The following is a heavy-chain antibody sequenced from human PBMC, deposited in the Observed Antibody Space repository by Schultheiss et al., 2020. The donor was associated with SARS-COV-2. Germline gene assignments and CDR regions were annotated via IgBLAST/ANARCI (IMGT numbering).Heavy chain of an antibody. D-gene: IGHD2-8*01. V-gene: IGHV4-38-2*01. CDR1: GYSISSGYY. Sequence: SQTLSLTCAVSGYSISSGYYWGWIRQPPGKGLEWIGSIYHSGSTYYNPSLKSRVTISVDTSKNQFSLKLSSVTAADTAVYYCASDKYCTNGVCYPSSAQTNDAFDIWGQGTMVTVSS. CDR3: ASDKYCTNGVCYPSSAQTNDAFDI. CDR2: IYHSGST. J-gene: IGHJ3*02.